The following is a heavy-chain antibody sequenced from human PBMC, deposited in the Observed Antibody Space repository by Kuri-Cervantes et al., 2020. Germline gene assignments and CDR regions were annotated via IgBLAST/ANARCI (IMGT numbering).Heavy chain of an antibody. CDR1: GFIFSSCA. J-gene: IGHJ4*02. V-gene: IGHV3-23*01. CDR2: ISGSGGST. D-gene: IGHD6-19*01. CDR3: AKGEQWLVY. Sequence: GGSLRLSCAVSGFIFSSCAMHWVRQAPGKGLEWVSAISGSGGSTYYADSVKGRFTISRDNSKNTLYLQMNSLRAEDTAVYYCAKGEQWLVYWGQGTLVTVSS.